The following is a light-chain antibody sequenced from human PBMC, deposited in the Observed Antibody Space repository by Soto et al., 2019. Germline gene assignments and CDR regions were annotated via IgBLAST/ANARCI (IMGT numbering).Light chain of an antibody. CDR3: AAWDDSLNGPV. CDR1: SSNLGSNV. CDR2: SNT. J-gene: IGLJ1*01. V-gene: IGLV1-44*01. Sequence: SVLTQPPSASGTPGQRVTISCSGSSSNLGSNVVNWYQQLPGTAPKLLIYSNTQRPSGVPYRFSGSKSGTSASLAISGLQSDDEADYYCAAWDDSLNGPVFGTGTKVTVL.